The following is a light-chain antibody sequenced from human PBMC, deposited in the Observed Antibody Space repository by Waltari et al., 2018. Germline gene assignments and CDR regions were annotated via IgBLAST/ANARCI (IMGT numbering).Light chain of an antibody. V-gene: IGKV3-15*01. CDR2: GAS. CDR1: QSVSSN. J-gene: IGKJ5*01. Sequence: EIVMTQSPAPLSVSPGARATLSCRASQSVSSNLAWYQQKPGQAPRLLIYGASTRATGIPARFSGSGSGTEFTLTISSMQSEDCAVYYCQQYNNWPHVTFGQGTRLEIK. CDR3: QQYNNWPHVT.